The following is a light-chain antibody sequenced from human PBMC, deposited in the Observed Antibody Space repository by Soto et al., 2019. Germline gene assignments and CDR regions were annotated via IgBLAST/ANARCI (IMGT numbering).Light chain of an antibody. Sequence: EIVMTQSPATLFVSPGERATLSCRASQSIGGNLAWYQQTPGQAPRLLIYGASTRATNIPARFSGSGSGTEFTLTIKSLQSEDFAVYYCQQYFEWPPMTFGQGTKVDIK. CDR2: GAS. CDR3: QQYFEWPPMT. J-gene: IGKJ1*01. CDR1: QSIGGN. V-gene: IGKV3-15*01.